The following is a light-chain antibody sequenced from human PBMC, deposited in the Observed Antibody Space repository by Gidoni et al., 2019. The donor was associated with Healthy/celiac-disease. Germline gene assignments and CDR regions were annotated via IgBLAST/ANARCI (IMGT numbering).Light chain of an antibody. CDR1: SSDVGGYNY. Sequence: QSALTPPRAGSGSPGQSVTISCTGTSSDVGGYNYVSWYQQHPGKAPKIMIYDVSKRPSGVPDRFSGSKSGNTASLTISGLQAEDEADYYCCSYAGSYTWVFGGGTKLTVL. J-gene: IGLJ3*02. V-gene: IGLV2-11*01. CDR2: DVS. CDR3: CSYAGSYTWV.